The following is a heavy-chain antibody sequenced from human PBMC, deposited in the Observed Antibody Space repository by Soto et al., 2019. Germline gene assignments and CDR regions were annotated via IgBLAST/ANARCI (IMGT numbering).Heavy chain of an antibody. Sequence: GGSLRLSCAASGFTFSSCAMSWVRQAPGEGLEWVSSISSGGVSTYYADSVKGRVTISRDNSKNTLYLQMNSLRVEDTAVYFCAKDHEYSSQWHSDSWGQGTLVTVSS. CDR3: AKDHEYSSQWHSDS. V-gene: IGHV3-23*01. J-gene: IGHJ5*01. CDR2: ISSGGVST. CDR1: GFTFSSCA. D-gene: IGHD6-6*01.